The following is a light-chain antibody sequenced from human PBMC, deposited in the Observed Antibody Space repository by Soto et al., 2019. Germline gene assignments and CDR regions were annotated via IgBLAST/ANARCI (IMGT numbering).Light chain of an antibody. V-gene: IGKV3-20*01. CDR1: QSITSNY. CDR3: QHYNSSPYT. Sequence: EIVLTQSPGTLSLSPGERATLSCRASQSITSNYLAWYQQKSGQAPRLLIHATFSRATGIPDRFSGSGSRTDFTLTISRLDPEYFAVYYCQHYNSSPYTFGQGTNLEIK. CDR2: ATF. J-gene: IGKJ2*01.